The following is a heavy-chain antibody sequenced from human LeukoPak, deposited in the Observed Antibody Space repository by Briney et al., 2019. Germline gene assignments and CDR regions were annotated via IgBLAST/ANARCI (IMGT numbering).Heavy chain of an antibody. V-gene: IGHV4-59*08. CDR2: IYYSGST. D-gene: IGHD4-11*01. J-gene: IGHJ4*02. CDR3: ASYSNYGGYFDY. CDR1: GGSISPYY. Sequence: SETLSLTCTVSGGSISPYYWSWIRQPPGKGLEWIGYIYYSGSTNYCPSLKSRVTISLDTSKNQFSLKLSSVTAADTAVYYCASYSNYGGYFDYWGQGTLVTVSS.